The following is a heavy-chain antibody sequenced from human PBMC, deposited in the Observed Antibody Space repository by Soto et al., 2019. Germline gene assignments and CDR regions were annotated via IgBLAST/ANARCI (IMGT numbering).Heavy chain of an antibody. J-gene: IGHJ4*02. CDR1: GFSFNSYA. CDR3: AKGTDFWSGLVDY. CDR2: ISGNGGST. D-gene: IGHD3-3*01. V-gene: IGHV3-23*01. Sequence: EVQLLESGGGLIQPGESLRLSCAASGFSFNSYAMSWVRQAPGKGLEWVSSISGNGGSTFYADSVKGRFTISRDNSKNTLYLQMNSLRAEDTALYYCAKGTDFWSGLVDYWGQGTLVTVSS.